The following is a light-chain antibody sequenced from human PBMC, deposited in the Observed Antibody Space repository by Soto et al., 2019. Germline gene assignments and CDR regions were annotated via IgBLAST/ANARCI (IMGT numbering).Light chain of an antibody. J-gene: IGKJ5*01. Sequence: EIVLTQSPGTLSLSPGERATLSCRASQSVSSSYLAWYQQKPGQAPRLLFYDSSRRATGIPARFSGSGSGTDLTLTISSLETEDFAVYYCQQRSNWPSITFGQGTRLEIK. V-gene: IGKV3D-20*02. CDR1: QSVSSSY. CDR2: DSS. CDR3: QQRSNWPSIT.